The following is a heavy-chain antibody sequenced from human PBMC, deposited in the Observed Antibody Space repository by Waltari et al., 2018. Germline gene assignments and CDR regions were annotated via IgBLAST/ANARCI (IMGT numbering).Heavy chain of an antibody. CDR1: GYTIHEYY. D-gene: IGHD1-26*01. V-gene: IGHV1-69-2*01. CDR2: VDPELGDT. J-gene: IGHJ5*01. CDR3: ARGPLGAAHWFDS. Sequence: EVQLVQSGAEVKKPGAAARLACRASGYTIHEYYIHGIQQAPGKGLTWMGRVDPELGDTLFVPQFQGRLTLTADTSRDTAYMELTSLHYDDTAVYYCARGPLGAAHWFDSWGQGTLVTVSS.